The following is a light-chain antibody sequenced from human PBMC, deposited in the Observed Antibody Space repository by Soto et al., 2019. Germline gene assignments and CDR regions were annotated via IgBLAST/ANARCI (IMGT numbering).Light chain of an antibody. J-gene: IGKJ5*01. V-gene: IGKV1-33*01. CDR1: QDVSNY. CDR3: QQYSNLIT. Sequence: DIPMTPSRSYVSSSVGYRVTITCQASQDVSNYLNWYQQKLGKAPKLLIYDASNLETGVPSRFSGSGSGTYFSFTISRLQTEDFATYYCQQYSNLITFGPGTRLEIK. CDR2: DAS.